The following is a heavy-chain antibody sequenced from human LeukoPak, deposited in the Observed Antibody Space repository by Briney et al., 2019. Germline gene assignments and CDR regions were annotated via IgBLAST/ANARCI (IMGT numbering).Heavy chain of an antibody. J-gene: IGHJ5*02. Sequence: SETLSLTCTVSGGSISSYYWSWIRQPPGKGLEWIGYIYYSGTTNYNPSLKSRVTISVDTSKNQFSLKLRSVTAADTAVYYCARGGWGWFDHWGQGTLVTVSS. CDR2: IYYSGTT. CDR1: GGSISSYY. V-gene: IGHV4-59*01. D-gene: IGHD3-16*01. CDR3: ARGGWGWFDH.